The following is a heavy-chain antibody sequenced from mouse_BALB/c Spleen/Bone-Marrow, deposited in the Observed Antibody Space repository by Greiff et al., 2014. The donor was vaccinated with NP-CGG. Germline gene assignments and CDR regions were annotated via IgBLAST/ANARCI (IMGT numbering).Heavy chain of an antibody. J-gene: IGHJ3*01. Sequence: QVQLQQSGAGLVRPGASVKLSCKALGYTFTDYEMHWVKQTPVNGLEWIGAIYPGSGNIAYNEKFKGKATLTADKSSSTAYMELSRLTSEDSAVYYCIKGNDRDIWFDYWGQGTLVTVSA. D-gene: IGHD2-12*01. CDR2: IYPGSGNI. V-gene: IGHV1-15*01. CDR1: GYTFTDYE. CDR3: IKGNDRDIWFDY.